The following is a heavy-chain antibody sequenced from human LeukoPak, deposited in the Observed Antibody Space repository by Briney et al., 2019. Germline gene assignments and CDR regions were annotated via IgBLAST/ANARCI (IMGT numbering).Heavy chain of an antibody. J-gene: IGHJ4*02. V-gene: IGHV4-38-2*02. D-gene: IGHD1-1*01. CDR2: ISHSGST. CDR1: GYSISSTYY. Sequence: SETLSLTCTVSGYSISSTYYGAWTRRPPGKGREWIATISHSGSTYYTPSLESRLTISLDTSRNHFSLRLSSVTAADTAVYYCARVNAPVATFDYWGLGTLVAVSS. CDR3: ARVNAPVATFDY.